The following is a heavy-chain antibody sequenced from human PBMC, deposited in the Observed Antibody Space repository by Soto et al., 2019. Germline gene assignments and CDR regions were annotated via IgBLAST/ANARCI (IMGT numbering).Heavy chain of an antibody. V-gene: IGHV4-39*01. CDR1: GDFIRSSSYY. J-gene: IGHJ6*03. Sequence: QLQLQESGPGLVKPSETLSLTCTVSGDFIRSSSYYWGWIRQPPGKGLEWIGSIYYSGTTYYNPSLKSRVTISVDNSKNHFSLKLNSVTAADTAVYYCARHGALLCMDVWGKGTTVTVSS. CDR2: IYYSGTT. CDR3: ARHGALLCMDV. D-gene: IGHD3-10*01.